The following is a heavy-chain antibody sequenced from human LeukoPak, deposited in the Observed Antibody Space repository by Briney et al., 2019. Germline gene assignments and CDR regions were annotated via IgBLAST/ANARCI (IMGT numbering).Heavy chain of an antibody. CDR2: IYYSGST. CDR3: ARVSYNWNDAMAFDI. CDR1: GGSISSYY. Sequence: SGTLSLTCTVSGGSISSYYWSWIRQPPGKGLEWIGYIYYSGSTNYNPSLKSRVTISVDTSKNQFSLKLSSVTAADTAVYYCARVSYNWNDAMAFDIWGQGTMVTVSS. J-gene: IGHJ3*02. D-gene: IGHD1-1*01. V-gene: IGHV4-59*01.